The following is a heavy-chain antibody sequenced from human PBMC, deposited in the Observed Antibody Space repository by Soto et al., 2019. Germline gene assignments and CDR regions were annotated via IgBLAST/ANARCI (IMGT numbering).Heavy chain of an antibody. CDR2: ISAHNGNT. D-gene: IGHD2-15*01. Sequence: QVQLVQSGAEVKKPGASVKVSCKASGYTFTSSGISWVRQAPGQGLEWMGWISAHNGNTNNVQKFQGRVTMTTDTSTTTAYMEGRSLSSDDTGVYYCARGGSWNYAMDVWGQGPKVTVSS. CDR1: GYTFTSSG. V-gene: IGHV1-18*01. CDR3: ARGGSWNYAMDV. J-gene: IGHJ6*02.